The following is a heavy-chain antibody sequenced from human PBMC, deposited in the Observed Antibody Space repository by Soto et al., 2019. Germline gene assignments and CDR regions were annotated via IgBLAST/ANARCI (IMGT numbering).Heavy chain of an antibody. CDR2: INAGNGNT. V-gene: IGHV1-3*01. Sequence: ASVKVSCKASGYTFTRYAMHWVRQAPGQRLEWMGWINAGNGNTKYSQKFQGRVTMTTDTPTSTVHMEVRSLRSDDTAVYYCAREGVAPYYYYGMDVWGQGTPVTVSS. D-gene: IGHD5-12*01. CDR3: AREGVAPYYYYGMDV. CDR1: GYTFTRYA. J-gene: IGHJ6*02.